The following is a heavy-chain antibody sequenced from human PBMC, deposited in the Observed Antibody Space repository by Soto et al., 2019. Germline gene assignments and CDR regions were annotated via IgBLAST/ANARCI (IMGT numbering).Heavy chain of an antibody. J-gene: IGHJ4*01. V-gene: IGHV3-30*18. CDR1: GFTFSDYA. CDR3: AKGGRWWRVASSFFY. Sequence: VQLVESGGGVVQPGRSLRLSCAASGFTFSDYAMHWVRQAPGKGLEWVAVVSHDGRNTHYADSVKGRFTISRDSSKNVVALEMCSLRAVDRFVWSCAKGGRWWRVASSFFYWGCGSLVS. D-gene: IGHD6-19*01. CDR2: VSHDGRNT.